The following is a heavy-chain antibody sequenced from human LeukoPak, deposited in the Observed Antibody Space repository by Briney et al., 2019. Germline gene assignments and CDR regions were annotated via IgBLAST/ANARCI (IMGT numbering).Heavy chain of an antibody. Sequence: GGSLRLSCAASGFTFSSYGMSWVRQAPGKGLEWVSAISGSGGSTYYADSVKGRFTISRDNSKNTLYLQMNSLRAEDTAVYYCAKDRALCSSTSCYRWSRMETTAPNNIPRFDYWGQGTLVTVSS. V-gene: IGHV3-23*01. CDR1: GFTFSSYG. J-gene: IGHJ4*02. CDR3: AKDRALCSSTSCYRWSRMETTAPNNIPRFDY. D-gene: IGHD2-2*01. CDR2: ISGSGGST.